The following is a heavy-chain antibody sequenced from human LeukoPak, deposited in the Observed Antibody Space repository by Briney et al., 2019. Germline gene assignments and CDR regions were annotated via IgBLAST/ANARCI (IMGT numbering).Heavy chain of an antibody. CDR2: ISYDGSNK. CDR3: AKAGTTVFDY. V-gene: IGHV3-30*18. Sequence: GGSLRLSCAASGFTFSSYVMHWVRQAPGKGLEWVAFISYDGSNKYYADSVKGRFTISRDNSKNTLYLQMNSLRAEDTAVYYCAKAGTTVFDYWGQGTLVTVSS. CDR1: GFTFSSYV. D-gene: IGHD4-11*01. J-gene: IGHJ4*02.